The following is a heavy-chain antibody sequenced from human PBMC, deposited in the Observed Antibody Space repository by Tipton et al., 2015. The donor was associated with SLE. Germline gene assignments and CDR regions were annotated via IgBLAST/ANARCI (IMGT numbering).Heavy chain of an antibody. D-gene: IGHD2-21*01. CDR1: DGSVSGYY. J-gene: IGHJ4*02. V-gene: IGHV4-59*02. CDR2: INHSGIT. CDR3: ARSEVVSALPDY. Sequence: TLSLTCTVSDGSVSGYYWSWIRQPPGKGLEWIGQINHSGITNYNPSLKSRVTLSVDTSKNQFSLKVTYVTAADTAVYFCARSEVVSALPDYWGQGTLVTVSS.